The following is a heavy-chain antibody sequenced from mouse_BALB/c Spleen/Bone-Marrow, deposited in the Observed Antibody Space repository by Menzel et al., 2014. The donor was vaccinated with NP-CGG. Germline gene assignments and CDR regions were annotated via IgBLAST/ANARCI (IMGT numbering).Heavy chain of an antibody. V-gene: IGHV1-82*01. CDR2: IYPGDGDT. CDR1: GYAFSSSW. J-gene: IGHJ2*01. D-gene: IGHD1-1*01. Sequence: VQLQQSGPELVKPGASAKISCKASGYAFSSSWMNWVKQRPGQGLEWIGRIYPGDGDTNYNGKFKGKATLTADKSSSTAYMQLSSLTSVDSAVYFCARDYYGSSYDYWGQGTTLTVSS. CDR3: ARDYYGSSYDY.